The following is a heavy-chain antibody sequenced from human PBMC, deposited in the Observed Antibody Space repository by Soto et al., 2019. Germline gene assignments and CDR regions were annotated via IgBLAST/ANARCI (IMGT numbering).Heavy chain of an antibody. V-gene: IGHV3-30*18. CDR3: AKSYYDILTGLVYYYGMDV. J-gene: IGHJ6*02. D-gene: IGHD3-9*01. Sequence: GGSLRLSCAASGFTFSNYGMHWVRQAPGKGLEWVAVISYDGSNKYYADSVKGRFTISRDNSKNTLYLQMNSLRAEDTAVYYCAKSYYDILTGLVYYYGMDVWGQGTTVTVSS. CDR2: ISYDGSNK. CDR1: GFTFSNYG.